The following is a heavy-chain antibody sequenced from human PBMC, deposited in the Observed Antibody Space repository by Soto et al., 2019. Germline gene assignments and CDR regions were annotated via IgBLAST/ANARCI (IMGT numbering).Heavy chain of an antibody. CDR1: GFTFDDYT. D-gene: IGHD1-26*01. V-gene: IGHV3-43*01. J-gene: IGHJ6*02. Sequence: GGSLRLSCAASGFTFDDYTMHWVRQAPGKGLEWVSLISWDGGSTYYADSVKGRFTISRDNSKNSLYLQMNSLRTEDTALYYCAKDIGWELLRGDYYGMDVWGQGTTVTVSS. CDR3: AKDIGWELLRGDYYGMDV. CDR2: ISWDGGST.